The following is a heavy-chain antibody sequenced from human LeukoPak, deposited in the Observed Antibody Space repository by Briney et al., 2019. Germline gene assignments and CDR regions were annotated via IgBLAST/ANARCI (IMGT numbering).Heavy chain of an antibody. CDR2: IRYDGSNK. Sequence: GRSLRLSCAASGFTFSSYAMHWVRQAPGKGLEWVAFIRYDGSNKYYADSVKGRFTISRDNSKNTLYLQMNSLRAEDTAVYYCAKENPVAARFLGLNWFDPWGQGTLVTVSS. CDR3: AKENPVAARFLGLNWFDP. V-gene: IGHV3-30*02. D-gene: IGHD6-6*01. CDR1: GFTFSSYA. J-gene: IGHJ5*02.